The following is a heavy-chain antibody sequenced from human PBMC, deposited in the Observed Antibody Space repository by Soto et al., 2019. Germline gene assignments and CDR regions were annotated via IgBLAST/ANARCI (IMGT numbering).Heavy chain of an antibody. CDR3: ARLRAVAGSGSY. J-gene: IGHJ4*02. CDR1: GGSIYRDEFY. CDR2: IYYIGRT. D-gene: IGHD6-19*01. Sequence: QVQLQESGPGLVKPSQTLSLACTVSGGSIYRDEFYWTWVRQPPGKGLEWIGYIYYIGRTSYNPSIKSRLTISLDTSKDQFSLKLSSVTAADTAVYYCARLRAVAGSGSYWGQGTLVTVSS. V-gene: IGHV4-30-4*08.